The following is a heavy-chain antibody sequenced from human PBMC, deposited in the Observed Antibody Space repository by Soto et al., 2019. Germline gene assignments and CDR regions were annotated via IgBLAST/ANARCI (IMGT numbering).Heavy chain of an antibody. D-gene: IGHD3-22*01. CDR1: EFPFNNFA. V-gene: IGHV3-23*01. J-gene: IGHJ4*02. Sequence: EVQLLDSGGGLVQPGGPLRLSCEASEFPFNNFAMTWVRQAPGKGLEGISTISGSGGATYYADSVKGRLTISRDNSKNMLYLQMNSLRAEDTAVYYCAKGDYSYDSSGYSYYFDYWGQGTLVTVSS. CDR3: AKGDYSYDSSGYSYYFDY. CDR2: ISGSGGAT.